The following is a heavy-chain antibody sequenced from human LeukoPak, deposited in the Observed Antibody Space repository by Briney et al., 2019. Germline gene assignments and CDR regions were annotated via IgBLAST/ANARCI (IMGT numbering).Heavy chain of an antibody. CDR1: GFTFSSYA. CDR2: ISGSGGST. J-gene: IGHJ4*02. V-gene: IGHV3-23*01. CDR3: ARDLSIAVFDY. D-gene: IGHD6-19*01. Sequence: GGSLRLSCAASGFTFSSYAMSWVRQAPGKGLEWVSAISGSGGSTYYADSVKGRFTISRDNSKNTLYLQMNSLRAEDTAVYFCARDLSIAVFDYWGQGTLVTVSS.